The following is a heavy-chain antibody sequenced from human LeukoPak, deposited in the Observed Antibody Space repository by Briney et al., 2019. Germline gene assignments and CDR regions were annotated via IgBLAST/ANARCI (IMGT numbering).Heavy chain of an antibody. CDR1: GGSISSYY. V-gene: IGHV4-59*01. CDR3: ARVNYRRDYGRYNFHY. Sequence: SETLSLTCTVSGGSISSYYWSWIRQPPGKGLEWIGYIYYSGSTNYNPSLKSRVTMSVDTSKSQFSLKLSSVTAADTAVYYCARVNYRRDYGRYNFHYWGQGTLVTVSS. CDR2: IYYSGST. D-gene: IGHD4-17*01. J-gene: IGHJ4*02.